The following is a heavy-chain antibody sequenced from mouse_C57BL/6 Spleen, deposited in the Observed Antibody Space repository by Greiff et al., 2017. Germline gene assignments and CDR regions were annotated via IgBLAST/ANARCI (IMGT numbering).Heavy chain of an antibody. CDR1: GFSLTSYA. Sequence: VKVVESGPGLVAPSQSLSITCTVSGFSLTSYAISWVRQPPGKGLEWLGVIWTGGCTNYNSALKSRLSISKDNSKSQVFLKMNSLQTDDTARYYCARNRGGDAMDYWGQGTSVTVSS. V-gene: IGHV2-9-1*01. CDR2: IWTGGCT. J-gene: IGHJ4*01. D-gene: IGHD3-3*01. CDR3: ARNRGGDAMDY.